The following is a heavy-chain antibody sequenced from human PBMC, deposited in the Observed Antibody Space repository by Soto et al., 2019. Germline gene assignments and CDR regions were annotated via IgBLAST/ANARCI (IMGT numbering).Heavy chain of an antibody. V-gene: IGHV3-33*01. CDR3: ARDYYYDSSGYFNAIFEYYYYYGMDV. D-gene: IGHD3-22*01. CDR1: GFTFSSCG. Sequence: QVQLVESGGGVVQPGRSLRLSCAASGFTFSSCGMHWVRQAPGKGLEWVAVIWYDGCNKYYADSVKGRFTISRDNSKNTLYLQMNSLRAEDTAVYYCARDYYYDSSGYFNAIFEYYYYYGMDVWGQGTTVTVSS. J-gene: IGHJ6*02. CDR2: IWYDGCNK.